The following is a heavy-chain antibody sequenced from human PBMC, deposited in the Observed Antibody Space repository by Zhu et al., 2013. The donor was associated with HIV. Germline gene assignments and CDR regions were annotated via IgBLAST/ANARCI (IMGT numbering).Heavy chain of an antibody. V-gene: IGHV1-2*02. CDR1: GYTFTGYY. CDR3: ARRPYDFWSGYSNFDY. CDR2: INPNSGGT. Sequence: QVQLVQSGAEVKKPGASVKVSCKASGYTFTGYYMHWVRQAPGQGLEWMGWINPNSGGTNYAQKFQGRVTMTRDTSISTAYMELSRLRSDDTAAYYCARRPYDFWSGYSNFDYWGQGTLVTVSS. J-gene: IGHJ4*02. D-gene: IGHD3-3*01.